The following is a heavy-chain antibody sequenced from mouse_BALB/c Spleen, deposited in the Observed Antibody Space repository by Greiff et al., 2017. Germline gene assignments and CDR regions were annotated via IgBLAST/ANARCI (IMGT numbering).Heavy chain of an antibody. CDR1: GYSFTGYF. J-gene: IGHJ1*01. CDR3: GRSYYYGSSYDWYFDV. D-gene: IGHD1-1*01. CDR2: INPYNGDT. Sequence: EVQLQESGPELVKPGASVKISCKASGYSFTGYFMNWVKQSHGKSLEWIGRINPYNGDTFYNQKFKGKATLTVDKSSSTAHMELLSLTSEDSAVYYCGRSYYYGSSYDWYFDVWGAGTTVTVSS. V-gene: IGHV1-37*01.